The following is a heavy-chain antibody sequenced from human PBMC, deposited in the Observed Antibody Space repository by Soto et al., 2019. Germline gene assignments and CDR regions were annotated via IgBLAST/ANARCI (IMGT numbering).Heavy chain of an antibody. Sequence: EVQLLESGGGLVQPGGSLRLSCAASGFTFSSYAMSWVRQAPGKGLEWVSAISGSGGSTYYADSVKGRFTISRDNSKNTLYLQMNSLRAEDTAVYYCARDFNYYDSSGYYYWGQGTLVTVSS. V-gene: IGHV3-23*01. J-gene: IGHJ4*02. CDR3: ARDFNYYDSSGYYY. CDR1: GFTFSSYA. D-gene: IGHD3-22*01. CDR2: ISGSGGST.